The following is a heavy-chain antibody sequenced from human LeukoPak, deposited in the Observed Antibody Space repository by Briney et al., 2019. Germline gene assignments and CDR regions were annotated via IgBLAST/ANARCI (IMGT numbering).Heavy chain of an antibody. D-gene: IGHD5-24*01. J-gene: IGHJ4*02. CDR3: AREGRWLQFIKFGYFDY. CDR1: GYTFTSYY. V-gene: IGHV1-46*01. Sequence: ASVKVSCKASGYTFTSYYMHWVRQAPGQGLEWMGIINPSGGSTSYAQKFQGRVTMTRDTSTSTVYMELSSLRSEDTAVYYCAREGRWLQFIKFGYFDYWGQGTLVTVSS. CDR2: INPSGGST.